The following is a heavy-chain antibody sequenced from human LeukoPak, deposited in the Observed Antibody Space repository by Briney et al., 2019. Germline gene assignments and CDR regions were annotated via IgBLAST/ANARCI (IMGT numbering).Heavy chain of an antibody. CDR3: ARGNVDTAMELDY. J-gene: IGHJ4*02. D-gene: IGHD5-18*01. CDR1: GFTFSSYA. Sequence: GGSLRLSCAASGFTFSSYAMSWIRQAPGKGLEWVSSISSSSSYIYYADSVKGRFTISRDNAKNSLYLQMNSLRAEDTAVYYCARGNVDTAMELDYWGQGTLVTVSS. V-gene: IGHV3-21*01. CDR2: ISSSSSYI.